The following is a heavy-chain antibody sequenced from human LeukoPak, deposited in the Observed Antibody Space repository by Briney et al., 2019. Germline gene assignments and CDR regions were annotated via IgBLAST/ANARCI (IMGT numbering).Heavy chain of an antibody. CDR1: GFTFSSYA. Sequence: GGSLRLSCAASGFTFSSYAMSWVRQAPGKGLERVSAISGSGGSTYYADSVKGRFTISRDNSKNTLYLQMNSLRAEDTAVYYCAKNGPHLYYDSSGYYYFDYWGQGTLVTVSS. D-gene: IGHD3-22*01. CDR2: ISGSGGST. J-gene: IGHJ4*02. V-gene: IGHV3-23*01. CDR3: AKNGPHLYYDSSGYYYFDY.